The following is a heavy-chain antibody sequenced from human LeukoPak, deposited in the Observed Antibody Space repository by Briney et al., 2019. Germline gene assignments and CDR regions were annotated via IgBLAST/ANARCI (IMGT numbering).Heavy chain of an antibody. D-gene: IGHD2-2*01. Sequence: GGSLRLSCAASGFTFSSHWMHWVRQAPGKGLVWVSRIKDDGSHTNYADSVKGRFTISRDNAKNTLSLQMNSLRAEDTAVYYCAKSRVADWGQGTLVTVSP. CDR2: IKDDGSHT. CDR1: GFTFSSHW. J-gene: IGHJ4*02. CDR3: AKSRVAD. V-gene: IGHV3-74*01.